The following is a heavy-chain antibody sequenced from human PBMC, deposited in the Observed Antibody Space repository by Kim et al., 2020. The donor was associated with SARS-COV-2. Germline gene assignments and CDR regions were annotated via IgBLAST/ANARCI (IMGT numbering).Heavy chain of an antibody. CDR3: MKGRGLPAVDF. CDR2: IRSKANNYAT. V-gene: IGHV3-73*01. Sequence: GGSLRLSCAASGFSFSDSSMHWVRQAPGKGLEWVGRIRSKANNYATAYVESVKGRFTISRDDAKNTGYLQMNSLKIEDTAVYYCMKGRGLPAVDFWGQGTLVTVSS. D-gene: IGHD2-2*01. CDR1: GFSFSDSS. J-gene: IGHJ4*02.